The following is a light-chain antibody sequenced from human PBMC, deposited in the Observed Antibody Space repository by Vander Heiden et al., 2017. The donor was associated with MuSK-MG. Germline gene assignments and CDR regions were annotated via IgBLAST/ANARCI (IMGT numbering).Light chain of an antibody. Sequence: EVVMTQSPDTLSASPGEGVTLSCRASESIRYKLAWFQQKPGQAPRLLIYDAVTRATGIPARISGSGSGTEFTLTVSSLQSEDFAVYYCQQYNKWPWTFGQGTKVEMK. V-gene: IGKV3-15*01. J-gene: IGKJ1*01. CDR1: ESIRYK. CDR3: QQYNKWPWT. CDR2: DAV.